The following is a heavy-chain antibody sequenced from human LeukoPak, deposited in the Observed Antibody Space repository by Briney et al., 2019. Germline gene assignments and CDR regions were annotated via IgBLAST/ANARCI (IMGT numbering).Heavy chain of an antibody. CDR2: ISGSGGST. CDR1: EFTFDNYA. Sequence: GGSLRLSCAASEFTFDNYAMSWVRQAPGKGLEWVSAISGSGGSTYYADSVKGRFTISRDNSKNTLYLQMNSLRAEDTAVYYCATSYGFDYWGQGTLVTVSS. V-gene: IGHV3-23*01. CDR3: ATSYGFDY. D-gene: IGHD5-18*01. J-gene: IGHJ4*02.